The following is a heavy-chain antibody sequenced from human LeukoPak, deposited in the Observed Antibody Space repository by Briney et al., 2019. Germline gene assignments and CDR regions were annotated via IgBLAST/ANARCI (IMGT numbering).Heavy chain of an antibody. CDR1: GFTFSSYA. V-gene: IGHV3-23*01. Sequence: GGSLRLSCAASGFTFSSYAMSWVRQAPGKGLEWVSSIGKSGDDTYYTDSVKGRFTISRDNSKNTVFLQMRSLRVEDTAVYYCAIFPDYWGQGTLVTVSS. CDR2: IGKSGDDT. J-gene: IGHJ4*02. CDR3: AIFPDY. D-gene: IGHD3-9*01.